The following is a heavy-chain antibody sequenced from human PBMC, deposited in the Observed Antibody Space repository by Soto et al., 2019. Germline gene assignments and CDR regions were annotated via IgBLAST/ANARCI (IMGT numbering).Heavy chain of an antibody. CDR2: IKQDGSEK. Sequence: EVQLVESGGGLVQPGGSLRLSCAASGFTFSSYWMSWVRQAPGKGLEWVANIKQDGSEKYYVDSVKGRFTISRDNAKNSLYLQMNSLRAEDTAVYYCARRGSVPAVIRSWFDPWGQGTLVTVSS. CDR3: ARRGSVPAVIRSWFDP. CDR1: GFTFSSYW. V-gene: IGHV3-7*01. D-gene: IGHD2-2*01. J-gene: IGHJ5*02.